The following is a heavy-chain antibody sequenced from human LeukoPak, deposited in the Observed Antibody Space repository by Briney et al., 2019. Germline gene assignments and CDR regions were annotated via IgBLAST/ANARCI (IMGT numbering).Heavy chain of an antibody. CDR3: ARGLYSGYDYASLYYFDY. D-gene: IGHD5-12*01. V-gene: IGHV4-39*07. J-gene: IGHJ4*02. CDR2: IYYSGST. CDR1: GGSISSSSYY. Sequence: SETLSLTCTVSGGSISSSSYYWGWIRQPPGKGLEWIGSIYYSGSTYYNSSLKSRVTISVDTSKNQFSLKLSSVTAADTAVYYCARGLYSGYDYASLYYFDYWGQGTLVTVSS.